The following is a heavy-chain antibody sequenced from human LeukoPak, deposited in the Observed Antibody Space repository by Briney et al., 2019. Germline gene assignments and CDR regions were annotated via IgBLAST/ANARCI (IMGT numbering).Heavy chain of an antibody. J-gene: IGHJ4*02. CDR2: IFYSGST. Sequence: KPSETLSLTCTVSGGSISGYYWSWIRQPPGKGLEWIGYIFYSGSTNYNPSLKSRVTISVDTSKNQFSLKLSSVTAVDTAVYYCARGEWDLLFDYWGQGTLVTVSS. V-gene: IGHV4-59*01. CDR1: GGSISGYY. D-gene: IGHD1-26*01. CDR3: ARGEWDLLFDY.